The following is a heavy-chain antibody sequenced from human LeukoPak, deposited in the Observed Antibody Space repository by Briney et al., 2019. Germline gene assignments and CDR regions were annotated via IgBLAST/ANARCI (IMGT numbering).Heavy chain of an antibody. CDR1: GGTFSSYA. V-gene: IGHV1-69*05. Sequence: SVKVSCKASGGTFSSYAISWVRQAPGQGLEWMGGIISIFGTANYAQKFQGRVTITTDESTSTAYMELSSLRSEDTAVYYCARVEQIGYCSGGSCLRFDPWGQGTLVTVSS. D-gene: IGHD2-15*01. J-gene: IGHJ5*02. CDR2: IISIFGTA. CDR3: ARVEQIGYCSGGSCLRFDP.